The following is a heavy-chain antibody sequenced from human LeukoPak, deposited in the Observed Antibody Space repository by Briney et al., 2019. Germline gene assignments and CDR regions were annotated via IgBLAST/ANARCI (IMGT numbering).Heavy chain of an antibody. Sequence: PSETLSLTCTVSGGSISSSSYYWGWIRQPPGKGLEWIGSIYYSGSTYYNPSLKSRVTISVDTSKNQFSLKLSSVTAADTAVYYCARRTAAGTVFGYWGQGTLVTVSS. CDR3: ARRTAAGTVFGY. CDR2: IYYSGST. J-gene: IGHJ4*02. V-gene: IGHV4-39*01. D-gene: IGHD6-13*01. CDR1: GGSISSSSYY.